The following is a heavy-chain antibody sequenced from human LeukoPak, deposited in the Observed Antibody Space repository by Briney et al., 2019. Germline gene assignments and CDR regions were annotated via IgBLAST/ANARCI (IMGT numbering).Heavy chain of an antibody. CDR3: ARGSHYFDF. V-gene: IGHV3-23*01. Sequence: GGSLRLSCAASGFTFSNYAMNWVRQAPGRGLEWVSAINPSGGSTYYADSVKGRFTISRDNAKNSLFLQMNSLRVEDTAVYFCARGSHYFDFWGQGTPVTVSS. D-gene: IGHD6-6*01. CDR1: GFTFSNYA. CDR2: INPSGGST. J-gene: IGHJ4*02.